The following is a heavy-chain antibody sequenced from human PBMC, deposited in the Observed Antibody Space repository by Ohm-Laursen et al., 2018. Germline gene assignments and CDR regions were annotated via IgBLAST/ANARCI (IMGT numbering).Heavy chain of an antibody. D-gene: IGHD3-16*01. J-gene: IGHJ4*02. CDR2: ISGSGGST. CDR1: GFTFSSYA. V-gene: IGHV3-23*01. CDR3: AKLGLGL. Sequence: SLRLSCSASGFTFSSYAMSWVRQAPGKGLEWVSAISGSGGSTYYADSVKGRFTISRDNGKNLVYLQVSSLRVEDTAVYYCAKLGLGLWGQGTLVTVSS.